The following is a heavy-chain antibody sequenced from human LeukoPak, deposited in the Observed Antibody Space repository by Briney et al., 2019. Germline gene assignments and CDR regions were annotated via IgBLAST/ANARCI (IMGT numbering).Heavy chain of an antibody. CDR3: AKRSGSYGYYYHMDV. CDR2: ISGSGGST. V-gene: IGHV3-23*01. J-gene: IGHJ6*03. CDR1: GFTFSRNA. D-gene: IGHD1-26*01. Sequence: PGGSLRLSCAASGFTFSRNAMSWVRQAPGKGPEWVSRISGSGGSTYYADSVKGRFTISRDNSKNTLYLQMNSLRAEDTAVYYCAKRSGSYGYYYHMDVWGKGTTVTVTS.